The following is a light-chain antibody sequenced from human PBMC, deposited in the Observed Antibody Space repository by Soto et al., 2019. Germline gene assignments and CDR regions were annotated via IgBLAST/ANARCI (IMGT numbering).Light chain of an antibody. J-gene: IGKJ5*01. V-gene: IGKV3D-20*02. CDR2: DAS. Sequence: EIVLTQSPGTQSLSPGERTTLSCRASQSINSNYFAWYRPIPGQAPRLLIYDASNRATGIPDRFSGGGSGTDFTLTISSLEPEDFAIYYCQQRSNLPPTFGQGTRLEIK. CDR3: QQRSNLPPT. CDR1: QSINSNY.